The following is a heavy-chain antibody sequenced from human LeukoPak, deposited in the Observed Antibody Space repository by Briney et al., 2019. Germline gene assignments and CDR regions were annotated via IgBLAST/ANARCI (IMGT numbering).Heavy chain of an antibody. V-gene: IGHV3-23*01. Sequence: GGSLRLSCAASGFTFSSYAMSWVRQAPGKGLEWVSAISGSGGSTYYADSVKGRFTISRDNSKNTLYLQMNSLKTEDTAVYYCTTDWYYDILTGYPTSVGHWGQGTLVTVSS. D-gene: IGHD3-9*01. CDR1: GFTFSSYA. CDR2: ISGSGGST. J-gene: IGHJ4*02. CDR3: TTDWYYDILTGYPTSVGH.